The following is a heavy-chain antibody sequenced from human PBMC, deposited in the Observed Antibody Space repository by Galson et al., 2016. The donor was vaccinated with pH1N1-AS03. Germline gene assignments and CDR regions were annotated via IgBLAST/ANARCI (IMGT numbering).Heavy chain of an antibody. CDR1: GDSVSSNNGA. D-gene: IGHD6-6*01. J-gene: IGHJ5*02. Sequence: CAISGDSVSSNNGAWNWIRQSPSRGLEWLGRTYYRSKWYNDYAVSVKSRITINPDTSKNQFSLQLNSVTPEDTAVYYCARGHYSSSFYWFDPWGQGTLVTVSS. CDR2: TYYRSKWYN. V-gene: IGHV6-1*01. CDR3: ARGHYSSSFYWFDP.